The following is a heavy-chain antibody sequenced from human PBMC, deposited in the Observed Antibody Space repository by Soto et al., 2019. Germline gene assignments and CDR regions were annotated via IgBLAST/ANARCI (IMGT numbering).Heavy chain of an antibody. Sequence: PGGSLRLSCAASGFTFSSYGMHWVRQAPGKGLEWVAVISYDGSNKYYADSVKGRFTISRDNSKNTLYLQMNSLRAEDTAVYYCAKADYYDSSGYYGWGQGTQVTVSS. CDR2: ISYDGSNK. J-gene: IGHJ4*02. V-gene: IGHV3-30*18. CDR3: AKADYYDSSGYYG. CDR1: GFTFSSYG. D-gene: IGHD3-22*01.